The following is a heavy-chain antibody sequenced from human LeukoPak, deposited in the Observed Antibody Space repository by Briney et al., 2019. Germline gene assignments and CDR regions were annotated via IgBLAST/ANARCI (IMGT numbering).Heavy chain of an antibody. V-gene: IGHV4-34*01. CDR3: ARGSVLLWFGDSPSFDY. CDR1: GFTFSSYS. CDR2: INHSGST. Sequence: GSLRLSCAASGFTFSSYSMNWVRQAPGKGLEWIGEINHSGSTNYNPSLKSRVTITVDTSKNQFSLKLSSVTAADTAVYYCARGSVLLWFGDSPSFDYWGQGTLVTVSS. J-gene: IGHJ4*02. D-gene: IGHD3-10*01.